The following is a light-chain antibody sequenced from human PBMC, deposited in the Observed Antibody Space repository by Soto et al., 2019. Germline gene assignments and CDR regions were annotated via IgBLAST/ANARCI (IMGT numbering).Light chain of an antibody. J-gene: IGKJ1*01. CDR1: QSISFY. V-gene: IGKV1-5*01. CDR3: QQYHSYSSWT. Sequence: DIQMTQSPSTLSASVGDRVTITCWASQSISFYLAWYQQKSGKAPKVLIYDVSTLESGVPSRFSGSGSGTEFTLTISSLQPDDFATYYCQQYHSYSSWTFGQGTKVEIK. CDR2: DVS.